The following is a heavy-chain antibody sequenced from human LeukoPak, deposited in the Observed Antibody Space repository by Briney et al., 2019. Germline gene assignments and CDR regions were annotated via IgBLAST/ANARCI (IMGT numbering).Heavy chain of an antibody. CDR3: AGPGVVVIATSFAFGI. J-gene: IGHJ3*02. CDR2: IYYSGST. V-gene: IGHV4-39*01. D-gene: IGHD2-21*01. CDR1: GGSISSSSYY. Sequence: SETLSLTCTVSGGSISSSSYYWGWIRQPPGKGLEWIGSIYYSGSTYYNPSLKSRVTISVDTSKNQFSLKLSSVTAADTAVYYCAGPGVVVIATSFAFGIWGQGTMVTVSS.